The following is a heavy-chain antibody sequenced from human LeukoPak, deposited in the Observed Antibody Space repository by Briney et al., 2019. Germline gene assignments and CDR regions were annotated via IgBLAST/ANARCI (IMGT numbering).Heavy chain of an antibody. J-gene: IGHJ5*02. CDR3: ARGGVVALKHWFDP. V-gene: IGHV3-53*01. Sequence: GGSLRLSCAASGFTVSNNYMSWVHQAPGKGLEWVSVIYSGGSTYYADSVKGRFTISRDNSKNTLYLQMNSLRAEDTAVYYCARGGVVALKHWFDPWGQGTLVTVSS. CDR2: IYSGGST. D-gene: IGHD2-15*01. CDR1: GFTVSNNY.